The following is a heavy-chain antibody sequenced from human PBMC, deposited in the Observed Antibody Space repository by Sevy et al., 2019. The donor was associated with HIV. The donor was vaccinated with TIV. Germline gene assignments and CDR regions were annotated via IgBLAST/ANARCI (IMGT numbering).Heavy chain of an antibody. CDR2: IYSGGST. Sequence: GGSLRLSCAASAFTVSSNYMSWVRQAPGKGLEWVSVIYSGGSTYYADSVKGRFTISRDNSKNTLYLQMNSLRAEDTAVYYCAKTDSSVAFDIWGQGTMVTVSS. CDR1: AFTVSSNY. D-gene: IGHD3-22*01. V-gene: IGHV3-53*01. CDR3: AKTDSSVAFDI. J-gene: IGHJ3*02.